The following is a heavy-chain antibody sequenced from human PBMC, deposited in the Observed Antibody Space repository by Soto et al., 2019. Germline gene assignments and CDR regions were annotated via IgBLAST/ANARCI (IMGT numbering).Heavy chain of an antibody. V-gene: IGHV1-69*12. CDR2: IIPIFGTA. CDR1: GGTLSSYA. Sequence: QVQLVQSGAEVKKPGSSVKVSCKASGGTLSSYAISWVRQAPGQGLEWMGGIIPIFGTANYAQKFQGRVTITADESTSTAYIELSSLRSEDTSVFYCARDSTVATHAFDIWGQGTMVTVSS. D-gene: IGHD1-7*01. CDR3: ARDSTVATHAFDI. J-gene: IGHJ3*02.